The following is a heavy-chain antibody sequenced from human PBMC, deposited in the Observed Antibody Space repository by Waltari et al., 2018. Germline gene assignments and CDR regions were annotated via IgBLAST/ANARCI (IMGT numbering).Heavy chain of an antibody. Sequence: QVQLVQSGAEVKKPGASVKVSCKASGYTFTSYDINWVRQATGQGLEWMGWMNPNSGNTSYAQKFQGRVTNTRKTSRSTGYMELSSLRSEDTAVYYCARGRAARGYHNWFDPWGQGTLVTVSS. D-gene: IGHD6-6*01. V-gene: IGHV1-8*03. CDR3: ARGRAARGYHNWFDP. CDR1: GYTFTSYD. CDR2: MNPNSGNT. J-gene: IGHJ5*02.